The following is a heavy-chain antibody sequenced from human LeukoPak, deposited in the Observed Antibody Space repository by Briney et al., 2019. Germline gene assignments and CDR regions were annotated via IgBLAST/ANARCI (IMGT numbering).Heavy chain of an antibody. D-gene: IGHD2-2*01. CDR2: INPSSGGT. Sequence: ASVKVSCKASGYTFTGYYMHWVRQAPGQGLEWIGWINPSSGGTNYAQKFQGRVTMTRDTSISTAYMELSRLRSDDTAVYYCLLYQLLSANPDWFDPWGQGTLVTVSS. CDR3: LLYQLLSANPDWFDP. V-gene: IGHV1-2*02. CDR1: GYTFTGYY. J-gene: IGHJ5*02.